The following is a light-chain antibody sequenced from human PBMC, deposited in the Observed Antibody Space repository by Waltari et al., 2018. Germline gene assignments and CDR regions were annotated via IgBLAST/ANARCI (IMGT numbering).Light chain of an antibody. V-gene: IGKV3-15*01. CDR2: AAS. Sequence: ETVMTQSPATLSVSPGERATLSCRTSETVSTNLAWYQHKSGQAPRLLIYAASTGATGIPARFSGSGSGTEFTLTISSLQSEDFAVYYCQQYNNWPPGTFGQGTKLEI. CDR1: ETVSTN. J-gene: IGKJ2*01. CDR3: QQYNNWPPGT.